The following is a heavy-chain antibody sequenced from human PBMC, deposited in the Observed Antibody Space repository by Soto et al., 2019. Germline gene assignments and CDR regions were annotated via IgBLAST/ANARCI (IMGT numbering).Heavy chain of an antibody. D-gene: IGHD5-12*01. CDR1: GGSISSSSYY. V-gene: IGHV4-39*01. CDR2: IYYSGTT. J-gene: IGHJ4*02. CDR3: ASFGEYRGYDDVFDF. Sequence: QLQLQESGPGLVKPSETLSLTCTVSGGSISSSSYYWGWIRQPPGKGLAWIGSIYYSGTTYYNPSLKSRVTMYVDTSEDQFSLKLSSVTAADAAVYYCASFGEYRGYDDVFDFWGQGTLVTVSS.